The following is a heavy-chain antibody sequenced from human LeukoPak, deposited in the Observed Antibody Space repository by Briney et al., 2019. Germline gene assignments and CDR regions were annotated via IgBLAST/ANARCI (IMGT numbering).Heavy chain of an antibody. D-gene: IGHD3-16*01. V-gene: IGHV4-31*03. CDR1: GASISSGGYY. Sequence: SQTLSLTCTVSGASISSGGYYWSWVRQYPGKGLEWIGYIYYGGSTYYNPSLKSRITISVNTSKNQFSLELSSVTAADTAVYYCARGVLGYYYYYYMDVWGKGTTVTVSS. CDR2: IYYGGST. CDR3: ARGVLGYYYYYYMDV. J-gene: IGHJ6*03.